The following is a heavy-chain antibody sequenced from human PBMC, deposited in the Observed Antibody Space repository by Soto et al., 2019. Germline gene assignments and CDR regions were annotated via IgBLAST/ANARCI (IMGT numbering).Heavy chain of an antibody. D-gene: IGHD2-21*01. V-gene: IGHV3-30*18. CDR3: AKDRIHMDRAHFDY. CDR2: ISYDGSNK. Sequence: PGGSLRLSCAASGFTFSSYGMHWVRQAPGKGLEWVAVISYDGSNKYYADSVKGRFTISRDNSKNTLYLQMNSLRAEETAVYYCAKDRIHMDRAHFDYWGQGT. J-gene: IGHJ4*02. CDR1: GFTFSSYG.